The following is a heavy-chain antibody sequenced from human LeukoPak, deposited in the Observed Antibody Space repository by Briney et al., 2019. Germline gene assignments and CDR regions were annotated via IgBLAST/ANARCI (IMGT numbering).Heavy chain of an antibody. CDR2: ISWNSGSI. V-gene: IGHV3-9*01. J-gene: IGHJ6*03. D-gene: IGHD2-15*01. CDR1: GFTFDDYA. Sequence: GGSLRLSCAASGFTFDDYAMHWVRQAPGKGLEWVSGISWNSGSIGYADSVKGRFTISRDNAENSLYLQMNSLRAEDTALYYCAKDYTPRRYYYYMDVWGKGTTVTVSS. CDR3: AKDYTPRRYYYYMDV.